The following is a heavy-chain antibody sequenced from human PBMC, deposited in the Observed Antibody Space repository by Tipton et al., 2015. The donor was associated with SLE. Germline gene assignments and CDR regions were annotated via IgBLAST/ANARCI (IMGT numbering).Heavy chain of an antibody. CDR1: GGSISSSSYY. Sequence: TLSLTCTVSGGSISSSSYYWGWIRQHPGKGLEWIGYIYYSGSTYYNPSLKSRVTISIDTSKNQFSLKLSFVTAADTAVYYCARALQNYFDYWGQGTLVTVSS. CDR2: IYYSGST. J-gene: IGHJ4*02. CDR3: ARALQNYFDY. V-gene: IGHV4-31*03.